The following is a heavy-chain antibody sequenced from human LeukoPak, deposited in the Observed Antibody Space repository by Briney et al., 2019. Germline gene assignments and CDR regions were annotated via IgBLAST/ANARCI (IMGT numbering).Heavy chain of an antibody. D-gene: IGHD4-17*01. V-gene: IGHV3-7*03. J-gene: IGHJ4*02. CDR1: GFTFSSYW. Sequence: GGSLRLSCAASGFTFSSYWMSWVSQAPGKGLEWVANIKQDGSEKYYVDSVKGRFTISRDNAKNSLYLQMNRLRAEDTAVYFCARGQTTVTNWGQGTLVTVSS. CDR2: IKQDGSEK. CDR3: ARGQTTVTN.